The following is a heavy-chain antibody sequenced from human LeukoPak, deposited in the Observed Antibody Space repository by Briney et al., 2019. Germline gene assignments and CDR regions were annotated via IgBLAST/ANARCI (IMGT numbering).Heavy chain of an antibody. J-gene: IGHJ3*02. CDR2: INPNSGGT. D-gene: IGHD4-17*01. Sequence: ASVKVSCKASGYTFTGYYMHWVRQAPGQGLEWMGWINPNSGGTNYAQKFQGRVTMTRDTSISTAYVELSRLRSDDTAVYYCARMPEDYGDYVGAFDIWGQGTMVTASS. CDR3: ARMPEDYGDYVGAFDI. V-gene: IGHV1-2*02. CDR1: GYTFTGYY.